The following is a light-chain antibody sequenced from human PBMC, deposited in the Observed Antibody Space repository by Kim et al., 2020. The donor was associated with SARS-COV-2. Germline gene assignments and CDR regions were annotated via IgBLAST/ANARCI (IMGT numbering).Light chain of an antibody. Sequence: SASVGDRITISCRASQSSRTYLTWYQQKPGKAPKLLIYAASNLQSGVPSRFSGSGSGTDLTLTCSDLQPDDFATYSCQQSYTTPGFGPGTKVDIK. CDR2: AAS. CDR3: QQSYTTPG. J-gene: IGKJ3*01. V-gene: IGKV1-39*01. CDR1: QSSRTY.